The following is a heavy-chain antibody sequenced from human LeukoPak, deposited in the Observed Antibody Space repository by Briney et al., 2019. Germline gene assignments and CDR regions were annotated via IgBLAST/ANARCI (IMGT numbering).Heavy chain of an antibody. CDR1: GYTFTSYY. D-gene: IGHD3-22*01. CDR2: INPSGGST. CDR3: ARDRVKYYYDSSGYLDY. V-gene: IGHV1-46*01. J-gene: IGHJ4*02. Sequence: ASVKVSCKASGYTFTSYYMHWVRQAPGQGLEWMGIINPSGGSTSHAQKFQGRVTMTRDTSTSTVYMELSSLRSEDTAVYYCARDRVKYYYDSSGYLDYWGQGTLVTVSS.